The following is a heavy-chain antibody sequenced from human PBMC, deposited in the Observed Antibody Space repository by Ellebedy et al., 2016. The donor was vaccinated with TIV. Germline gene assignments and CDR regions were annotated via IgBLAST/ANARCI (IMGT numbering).Heavy chain of an antibody. V-gene: IGHV4-34*01. Sequence: SETLSLTXTVYGASFSGYYWSWIRQPPGKGLEWIGEVNPSGSTNYNPSLKSRLTVSLDTSKNQFSLKLTSVTAADTAVYYCAGGDYHGSVSYLRYWGQGTPVTASS. CDR1: GASFSGYY. J-gene: IGHJ4*02. CDR2: VNPSGST. D-gene: IGHD3-10*01. CDR3: AGGDYHGSVSYLRY.